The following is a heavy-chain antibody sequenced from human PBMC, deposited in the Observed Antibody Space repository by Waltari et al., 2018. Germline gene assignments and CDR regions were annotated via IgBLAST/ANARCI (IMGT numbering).Heavy chain of an antibody. D-gene: IGHD6-19*01. CDR2: IYTSGST. CDR3: ARGGAVAGPIDY. Sequence: QVQLQESGPGLVKPSQTLSLTCPVSGGSISSGSYYWSWIRQPAGKGLEWIGRIYTSGSTNYNPSLKSRVTISVDTSKNQFSLKLSSVTTADTAVYYCARGGAVAGPIDYWGQGTLVTVSS. CDR1: GGSISSGSYY. V-gene: IGHV4-61*02. J-gene: IGHJ4*02.